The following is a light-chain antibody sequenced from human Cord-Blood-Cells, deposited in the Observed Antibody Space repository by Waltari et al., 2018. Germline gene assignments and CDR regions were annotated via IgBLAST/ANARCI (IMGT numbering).Light chain of an antibody. CDR2: GAS. CDR1: QSVSSSY. Sequence: EIVLTQSPGTLSLSPGERATISCRASQSVSSSYLAWYQQKPGKAPRLLIYGASSRATGIPDRFSGSGSGTDFTLTISRLGPEDFAVYYCQQYGSSPWTFGQGTKVEIK. V-gene: IGKV3-20*01. J-gene: IGKJ1*01. CDR3: QQYGSSPWT.